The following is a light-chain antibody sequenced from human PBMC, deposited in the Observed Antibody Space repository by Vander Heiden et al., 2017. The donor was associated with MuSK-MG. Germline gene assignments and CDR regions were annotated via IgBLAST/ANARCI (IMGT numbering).Light chain of an antibody. J-gene: IGKJ2*01. CDR3: QQNYRNPLYT. CDR2: AAS. CDR1: QRISSY. Sequence: DIQMTQPPSSLPASVGVRVTITCRASQRISSYLNWYQQKPGKAPKLLIYAASSLHSGVPSRFSGSGYGTDFTLTISSRQPEDFAPYYCQQNYRNPLYTFGPGTKMEIK. V-gene: IGKV1-39*01.